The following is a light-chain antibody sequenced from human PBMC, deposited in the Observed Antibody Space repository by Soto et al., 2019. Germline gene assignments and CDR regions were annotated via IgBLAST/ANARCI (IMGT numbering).Light chain of an antibody. CDR3: QQYIGLPRT. V-gene: IGKV3-20*01. CDR1: QRVTSNS. CDR2: GAS. Sequence: EIVLAQSPGTLSLSPGERATLSCRASQRVTSNSLAWFQQIPGQAPRLLIYGASNRATGIPDRFSGSGSGTDFTLTISRLEPEDFAVYYCQQYIGLPRTFGQGTKVDIK. J-gene: IGKJ1*01.